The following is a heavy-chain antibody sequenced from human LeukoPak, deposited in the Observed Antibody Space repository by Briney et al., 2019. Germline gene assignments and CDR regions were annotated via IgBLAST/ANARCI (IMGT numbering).Heavy chain of an antibody. J-gene: IGHJ4*02. CDR1: GYTFTGYY. V-gene: IGHV1-2*06. Sequence: GASVKVSCKASGYTFTGYYMHWLRQAPGQGLEWMGRINPNSGGTNYAQKFQGRVTMTRDTSISTAYMELSRLRSDDTAVYYCARESAVAGPVDYWGQGTLVTVSS. D-gene: IGHD6-19*01. CDR2: INPNSGGT. CDR3: ARESAVAGPVDY.